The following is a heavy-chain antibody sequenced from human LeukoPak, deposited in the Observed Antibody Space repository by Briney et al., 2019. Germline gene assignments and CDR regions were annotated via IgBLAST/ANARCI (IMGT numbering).Heavy chain of an antibody. D-gene: IGHD6-19*01. CDR1: GGSFRGYY. J-gene: IGHJ4*02. CDR2: INHSGST. Sequence: SETLSLTCAVYGGSFRGYYWSWIRQPPGKGLEWIGEINHSGSTNYNSSLKSRVTISVDTSKNQFSLNLNSVTAADTAVYYCARGIGVAGPFDYWGQGALVTVSS. V-gene: IGHV4-34*01. CDR3: ARGIGVAGPFDY.